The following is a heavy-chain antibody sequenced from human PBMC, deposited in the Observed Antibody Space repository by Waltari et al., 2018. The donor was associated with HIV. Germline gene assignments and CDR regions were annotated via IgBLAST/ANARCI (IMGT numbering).Heavy chain of an antibody. CDR2: INHSGST. D-gene: IGHD5-12*01. CDR1: GGSFSGYY. J-gene: IGHJ4*02. V-gene: IGHV4-34*01. Sequence: QVQLQQWGAGLLKPSETLSLTCAVYGGSFSGYYWSWIRQPPGKGLEWIGEINHSGSTNYNPSLKSRVTISVDTSKNQFSLKLSSVTAADTAVYYCARDGRWLQSSFDYWGQGTLVTVSS. CDR3: ARDGRWLQSSFDY.